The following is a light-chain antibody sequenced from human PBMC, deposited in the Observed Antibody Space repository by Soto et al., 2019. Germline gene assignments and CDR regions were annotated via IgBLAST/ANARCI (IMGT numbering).Light chain of an antibody. CDR1: SSNIGSNY. CDR2: RNN. V-gene: IGLV1-47*01. CDR3: ATWDDGLSAYV. Sequence: QSVLTQPPSASGTPGQRVTISCSGSSSNIGSNYVYWYQQLPGTAPKLLIYRNNQRPSGVPDRFSGSKSGTSASLAISGLRSEDEADYYCATWDDGLSAYVFGTGTKVTVL. J-gene: IGLJ1*01.